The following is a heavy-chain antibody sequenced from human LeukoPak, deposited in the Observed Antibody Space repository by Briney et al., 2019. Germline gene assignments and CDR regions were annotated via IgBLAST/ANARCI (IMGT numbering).Heavy chain of an antibody. CDR2: IWYGGSKE. Sequence: PGGSLRLSCAASGFTFSSYGLRWVRQAPGKGLEWVAAIWYGGSKEYYAASVKGRFTISRDTSKNTLYLQMTSRRAEDTAVYYCARDPSRYAFDIWGQGTMVTVSS. CDR3: ARDPSRYAFDI. CDR1: GFTFSSYG. V-gene: IGHV3-33*08. J-gene: IGHJ3*02.